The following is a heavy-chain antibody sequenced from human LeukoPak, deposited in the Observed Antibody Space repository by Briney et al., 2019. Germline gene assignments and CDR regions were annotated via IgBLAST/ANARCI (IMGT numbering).Heavy chain of an antibody. D-gene: IGHD3-10*01. Sequence: PSETLSLTCTVSGGSISSYYWSWIRQPAGKGLEWIGRIYTSGSTNYNPSLKSRVTMSVDTSKNQFSLKLSSVTAADTAVYYCARESQSVLWFGVHLWGHGTLVTVSS. CDR3: ARESQSVLWFGVHL. CDR2: IYTSGST. V-gene: IGHV4-4*07. CDR1: GGSISSYY. J-gene: IGHJ4*01.